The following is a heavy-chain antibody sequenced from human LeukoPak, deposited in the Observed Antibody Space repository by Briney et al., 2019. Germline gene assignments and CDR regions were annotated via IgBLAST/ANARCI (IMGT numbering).Heavy chain of an antibody. CDR3: ARRILGKYWYFDL. CDR2: IYNSGST. V-gene: IGHV4-30-4*01. J-gene: IGHJ2*01. CDR1: GGSIRSGNYY. D-gene: IGHD5-18*01. Sequence: SETLSLTCVVSGGSIRSGNYYWSWIRQPPGKGLEWIGDIYNSGSTYYNPSLKSRVTLSVDTSKNQFSLKLSSVTAADTAVYYCARRILGKYWYFDLWGRGTLVTVSS.